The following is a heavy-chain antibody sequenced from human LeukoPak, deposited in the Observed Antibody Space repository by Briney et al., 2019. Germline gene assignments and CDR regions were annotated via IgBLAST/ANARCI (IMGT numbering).Heavy chain of an antibody. Sequence: KSSETLSLTCTVSGGSISSSSYYWGRIRQPPGKGLEWIGSIYYSGSTYYNPSLKSRVTISVDTSKNQFSLKLSSVTAADTAVYYCARVLYASRCCAAFDYWGQGTLVTVSS. D-gene: IGHD2-2*01. CDR3: ARVLYASRCCAAFDY. CDR2: IYYSGST. CDR1: GGSISSSSYY. J-gene: IGHJ4*02. V-gene: IGHV4-39*01.